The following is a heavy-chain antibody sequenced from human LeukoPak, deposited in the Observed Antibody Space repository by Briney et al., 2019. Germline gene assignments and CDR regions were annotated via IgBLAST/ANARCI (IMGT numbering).Heavy chain of an antibody. CDR3: ATKGLAEYGMDV. V-gene: IGHV1-24*01. CDR1: GYTLTELS. J-gene: IGHJ6*02. CDR2: FDPEDGET. Sequence: ASVKVSCKVSGYTLTELSMHWVRPAPGKGLEWMGGFDPEDGETIYAQKFQGRVTMTEDTSTDTAYMELSSLRSEDTAVYYCATKGLAEYGMDVWGQGTTVTVSS. D-gene: IGHD6-25*01.